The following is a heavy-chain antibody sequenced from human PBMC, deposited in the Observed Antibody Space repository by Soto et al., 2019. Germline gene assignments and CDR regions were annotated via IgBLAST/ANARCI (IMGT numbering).Heavy chain of an antibody. Sequence: GASVKVSCKASGGTFSSYAISWVRQAPGQGLEWMGGIIPIFGTANYAQKFQGRVTITADESTSTAYMELSSLRSEDMAVYYCARVPLPDGYKYFDYWGQGTLVTVSS. CDR3: ARVPLPDGYKYFDY. V-gene: IGHV1-69*13. CDR1: GGTFSSYA. D-gene: IGHD5-12*01. CDR2: IIPIFGTA. J-gene: IGHJ4*02.